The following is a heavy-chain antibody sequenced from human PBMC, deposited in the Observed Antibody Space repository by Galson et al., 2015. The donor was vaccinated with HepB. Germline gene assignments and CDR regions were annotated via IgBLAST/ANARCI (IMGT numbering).Heavy chain of an antibody. D-gene: IGHD6-19*01. Sequence: SLRLSCAASGFTVITNYMSWVRQAPGKGLEWVSGIHPSGGRTYYADSVKGRFTISRDNSKNTLYLQINSLRAEDTAVYYCAKGVPRYTSGWYLGGVAYFDHWGQGALVAVSS. CDR2: IHPSGGRT. CDR1: GFTVITNY. V-gene: IGHV3-23*01. CDR3: AKGVPRYTSGWYLGGVAYFDH. J-gene: IGHJ4*02.